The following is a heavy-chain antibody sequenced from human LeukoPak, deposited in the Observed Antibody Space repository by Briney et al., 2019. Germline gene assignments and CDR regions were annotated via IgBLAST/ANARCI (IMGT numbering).Heavy chain of an antibody. CDR3: ARGPLYYYDSSGYYFDY. J-gene: IGHJ4*02. CDR2: IYHSGSP. D-gene: IGHD3-22*01. CDR1: GGSISSNNW. V-gene: IGHV4-4*02. Sequence: SETLSLTCAVSGGSISSNNWWGWVRQPPGKGLEWIGEIYHSGSPNYNPSLKSRVTISVDKSRNHFSLNLSSVTAADTAVYYCARGPLYYYDSSGYYFDYWGQGTLVTVSS.